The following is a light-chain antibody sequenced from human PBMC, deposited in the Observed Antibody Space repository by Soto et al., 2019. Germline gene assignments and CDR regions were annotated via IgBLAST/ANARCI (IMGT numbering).Light chain of an antibody. V-gene: IGKV3-20*01. CDR1: QSVSSSY. J-gene: IGKJ4*01. CDR3: QQYENSVPLT. Sequence: EIVLTQSPGTLSLSPGERATLSCRASQSVSSSYLAWYQQKPGQAPRLLIYGASSRATGIPDRFSGSGSGTDFTLTISRLEPEDFAVYYCQQYENSVPLTFGGGTKVEI. CDR2: GAS.